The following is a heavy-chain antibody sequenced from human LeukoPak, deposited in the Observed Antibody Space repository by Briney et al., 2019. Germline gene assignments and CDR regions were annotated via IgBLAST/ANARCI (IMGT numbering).Heavy chain of an antibody. V-gene: IGHV4-59*12. CDR1: GGSISSYY. Sequence: SETLSLTCTVSGGSISSYYWSWIRQPPGKGLEWIGYIYYSGSTNYNPSLKSRVTISVDTSKNQFSLKLSSVTAADTAVYYCARASTMVRGVIGYYYYYGMDVWGQGTTVTVSS. CDR3: ARASTMVRGVIGYYYYYGMDV. J-gene: IGHJ6*02. D-gene: IGHD3-10*01. CDR2: IYYSGST.